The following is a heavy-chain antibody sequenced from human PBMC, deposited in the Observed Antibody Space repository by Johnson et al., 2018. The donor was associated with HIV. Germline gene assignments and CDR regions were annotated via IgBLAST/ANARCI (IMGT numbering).Heavy chain of an antibody. Sequence: QVQLVESGGGVVQPGRSLRLSCAASGFTFSSYAMHWVRQAPGKGLEWVAVISYDGSNKYFADSVTGRFTISRDNSKNTLYLQMSSLRAEDTAVYYCARGGIIHDAFDIWGQGTMVTVSS. V-gene: IGHV3-30*04. D-gene: IGHD1-1*01. CDR3: ARGGIIHDAFDI. CDR2: ISYDGSNK. J-gene: IGHJ3*02. CDR1: GFTFSSYA.